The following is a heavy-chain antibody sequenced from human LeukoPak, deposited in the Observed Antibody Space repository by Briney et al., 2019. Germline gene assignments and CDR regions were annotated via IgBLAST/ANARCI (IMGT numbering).Heavy chain of an antibody. CDR2: INTSGGST. CDR1: GYTFTGYY. D-gene: IGHD6-19*01. CDR3: ARDLRRDTSGWNSQAVLDY. J-gene: IGHJ4*02. V-gene: IGHV1-46*01. Sequence: ASVKVSCKASGYTFTGYYMHWVRQAPGQGLEWMGVINTSGGSTNYARKFQGRVTVTRDMSTSTLYMELSSLRSEDTAVYYCARDLRRDTSGWNSQAVLDYWGQGTLVTVSS.